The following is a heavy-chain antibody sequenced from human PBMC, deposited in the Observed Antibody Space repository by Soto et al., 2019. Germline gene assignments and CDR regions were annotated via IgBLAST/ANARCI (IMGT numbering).Heavy chain of an antibody. CDR1: GFTFNNYA. CDR3: TTVDRGYYYDTYAFDI. Sequence: PGGSLRLSCAASGFTFNNYAMNWVRQAPGKGLEWVGRIKSKTDGGTTDYAAPVKGRFTISRDDSKNTLYLQMNSLKTEDTAVYYCTTVDRGYYYDTYAFDIWGQGTMVTVSS. V-gene: IGHV3-15*07. D-gene: IGHD3-22*01. CDR2: IKSKTDGGTT. J-gene: IGHJ3*02.